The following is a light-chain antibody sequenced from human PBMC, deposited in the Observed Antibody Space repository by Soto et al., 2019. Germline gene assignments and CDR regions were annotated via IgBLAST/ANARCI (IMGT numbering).Light chain of an antibody. Sequence: ESVLTQSRTTLSLSPGLRSTLPCRASQSVSSYLAWYQQKTGQAPRSLIYDASTRATGIPARFSGSGYGTDFNLTITSLEPEDFAVYYCQQRSNWPPTFGQGTKVDI. CDR3: QQRSNWPPT. J-gene: IGKJ1*01. CDR2: DAS. CDR1: QSVSSY. V-gene: IGKV3-11*01.